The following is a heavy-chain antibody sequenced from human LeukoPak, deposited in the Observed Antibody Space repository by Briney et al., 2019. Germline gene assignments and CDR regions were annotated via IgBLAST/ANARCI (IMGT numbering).Heavy chain of an antibody. Sequence: GGSLRLSCAASGFTFNSYAMNWVRQAPGKGLEWVSGISSVGGRTYYADSVKGRFTISRDNSKKTLSPQMNSLRAEDTAIYYCAKGVGIVTATPFDYWGQGNLVSVSS. CDR2: ISSVGGRT. V-gene: IGHV3-23*01. CDR3: AKGVGIVTATPFDY. CDR1: GFTFNSYA. D-gene: IGHD2-2*02. J-gene: IGHJ4*02.